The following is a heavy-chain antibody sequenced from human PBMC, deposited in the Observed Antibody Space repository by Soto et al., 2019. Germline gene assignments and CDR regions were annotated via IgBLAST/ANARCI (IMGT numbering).Heavy chain of an antibody. CDR3: ARAPLIPGLVSAYNWFDP. J-gene: IGHJ5*02. CDR2: IIPIFGTA. D-gene: IGHD3-16*01. CDR1: GGTFSSYA. Sequence: QVQLVQSGAEVKKPGSSVKVSCKASGGTFSSYAISWVRQAPGQGLEWMGGIIPIFGTANYAQKFQGRVTITADESTSTAYMELSSLRSEDTAVYYWARAPLIPGLVSAYNWFDPWGQGTLVTVSS. V-gene: IGHV1-69*12.